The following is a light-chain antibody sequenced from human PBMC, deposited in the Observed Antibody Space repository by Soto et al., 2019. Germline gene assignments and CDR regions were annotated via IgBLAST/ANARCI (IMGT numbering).Light chain of an antibody. CDR3: QERSNWAPA. CDR2: DAS. V-gene: IGKV3-11*01. J-gene: IGKJ4*01. CDR1: QSVSSY. Sequence: EIVLTQSPATLSLSPGERATLSCRASQSVSSYLAWYQQKPGQAPRLLIYDASNRATGIPARFSGSGSGTELPLTISSLESEDVAADFCQERSNWAPACGGGTKVEIK.